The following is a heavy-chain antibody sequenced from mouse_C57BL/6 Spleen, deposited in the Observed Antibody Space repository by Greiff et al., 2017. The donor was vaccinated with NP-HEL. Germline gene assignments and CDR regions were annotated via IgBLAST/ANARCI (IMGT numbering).Heavy chain of an antibody. CDR1: GYTFTGYW. Sequence: VKLMESGAELMKPGASVKLSCKATGYTFTGYWIEWVKQRPGHGLEWIGEILPGSGSTNYNEKFKGKATFTADTSSNTAYMQLSSLTTEDSAIYYCARRDVYDGYIRGSMDYWGQGTSVTVSS. D-gene: IGHD2-3*01. V-gene: IGHV1-9*01. J-gene: IGHJ4*01. CDR2: ILPGSGST. CDR3: ARRDVYDGYIRGSMDY.